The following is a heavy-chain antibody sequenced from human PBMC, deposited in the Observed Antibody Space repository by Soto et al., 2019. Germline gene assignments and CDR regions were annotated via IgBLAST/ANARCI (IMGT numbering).Heavy chain of an antibody. V-gene: IGHV5-10-1*01. CDR2: INPTDSYT. CDR3: ARVPTYYHYGMDV. CDR1: GYTFTDYW. J-gene: IGHJ6*02. D-gene: IGHD1-1*01. Sequence: GESLKISCKGSGYTFTDYWISWVRQMPGKGLEWMGRINPTDSYTYHSPSLQGHVTLSIDKSISTAYLHLISLQASDTGMYFCARVPTYYHYGMDVWGQGTAVTVSS.